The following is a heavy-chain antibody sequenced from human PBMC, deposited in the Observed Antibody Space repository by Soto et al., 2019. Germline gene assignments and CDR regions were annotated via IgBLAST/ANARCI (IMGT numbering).Heavy chain of an antibody. CDR1: GGSISSYY. J-gene: IGHJ5*02. Sequence: SETLSLTCTVSGGSISSYYWSWIRQPPGKGLEWIGYIYFRGTTNYNPSLKSRVTISVDRSKNQSSLKLSSVTAADTAVYYCARVPTPWGQGTLVTVSS. CDR2: IYFRGTT. D-gene: IGHD2-2*01. CDR3: ARVPTP. V-gene: IGHV4-59*12.